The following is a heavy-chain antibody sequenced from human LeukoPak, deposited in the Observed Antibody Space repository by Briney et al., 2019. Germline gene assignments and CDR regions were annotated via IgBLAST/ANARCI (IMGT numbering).Heavy chain of an antibody. V-gene: IGHV4-61*02. CDR3: ARGDSSGWYHFDY. Sequence: SETPSLTCTVSGGSISSGSYYWSWIRQPAGKGLEWIGRIYTSGSTNYNPSLKSRVTISVDTSKNQFSLKLSSVTAADTAVYYCARGDSSGWYHFDYWGQGTLVTVSS. CDR2: IYTSGST. CDR1: GGSISSGSYY. J-gene: IGHJ4*02. D-gene: IGHD6-19*01.